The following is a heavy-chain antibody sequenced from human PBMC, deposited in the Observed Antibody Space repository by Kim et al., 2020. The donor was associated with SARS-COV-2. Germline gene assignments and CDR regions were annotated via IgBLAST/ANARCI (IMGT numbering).Heavy chain of an antibody. J-gene: IGHJ5*02. CDR1: GGSFSGYY. D-gene: IGHD2-15*01. V-gene: IGHV4-34*01. CDR2: INHSGST. CDR3: ARGDNYPRRVGRMFDP. Sequence: SETLSLTCAVYGGSFSGYYWSWIRQPPGKGLEWIGEINHSGSTNYNPSLKSRVTISVDTSKNQFSLKLSSVTAADTAVYYCARGDNYPRRVGRMFDPWGQGTLVTVSS.